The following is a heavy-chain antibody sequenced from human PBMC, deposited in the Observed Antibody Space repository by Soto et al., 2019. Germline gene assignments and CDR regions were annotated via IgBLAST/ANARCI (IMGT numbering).Heavy chain of an antibody. CDR2: IDPSDSYT. Sequence: GESLKICCKVSGYSFTSYWISGVRQMPGKGLEWMGRIDPSDSYTNYSPSFQGHVTISADKSISTAYLQWSSLKASDTAMYYCARRHCSGGSCYNWFDPWGQGTLVTVSS. CDR3: ARRHCSGGSCYNWFDP. J-gene: IGHJ5*02. D-gene: IGHD2-15*01. CDR1: GYSFTSYW. V-gene: IGHV5-10-1*01.